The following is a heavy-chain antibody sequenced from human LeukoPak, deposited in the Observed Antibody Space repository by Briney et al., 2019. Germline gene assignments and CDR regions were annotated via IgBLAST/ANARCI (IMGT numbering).Heavy chain of an antibody. Sequence: PSETLSLTCTVSGGSISTHYWTWIRQPPGKGLEWIGYIYYTGSTNFNPSLKSRVSMSLETSKNQLSLKLSSVTAADTAVYYCARRFAVNPRYAFDLWGQGTMVIVSS. CDR3: ARRFAVNPRYAFDL. CDR1: GGSISTHY. V-gene: IGHV4-59*08. CDR2: IYYTGST. J-gene: IGHJ3*01. D-gene: IGHD4-17*01.